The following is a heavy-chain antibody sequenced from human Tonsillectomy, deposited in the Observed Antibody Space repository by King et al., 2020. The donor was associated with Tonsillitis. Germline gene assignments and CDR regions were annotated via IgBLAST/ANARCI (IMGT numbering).Heavy chain of an antibody. CDR2: IYPDDFDS. Sequence: AQLVQSGAEVKKPGESLKIFCKASGYDFSTYWIAWVRQMPGKGLEWMGIIYPDDFDSRYSPSFQGQVTISVDKSVSTAYLQWSSLKASDTAMYYCARQGEYYYDSSGYYPIASFDIWGLGTMVTVSS. CDR3: ARQGEYYYDSSGYYPIASFDI. V-gene: IGHV5-51*01. D-gene: IGHD3-22*01. CDR1: GYDFSTYW. J-gene: IGHJ3*02.